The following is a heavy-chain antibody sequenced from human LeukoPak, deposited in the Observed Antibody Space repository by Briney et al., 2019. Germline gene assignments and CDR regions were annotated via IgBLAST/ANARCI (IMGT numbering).Heavy chain of an antibody. CDR3: ARIAHYYYYYMDV. V-gene: IGHV4-61*02. CDR2: IYSSGST. Sequence: SETLSLTCSVSGDSISSGSYYWCWIRQPAGKGLEWIGRIYSSGSTNYNPSLKSRVTISVDTSKNQFSLKLSSVTAADTAVYYCARIAHYYYYYMDVWGKGTTVTISS. J-gene: IGHJ6*03. CDR1: GDSISSGSYY.